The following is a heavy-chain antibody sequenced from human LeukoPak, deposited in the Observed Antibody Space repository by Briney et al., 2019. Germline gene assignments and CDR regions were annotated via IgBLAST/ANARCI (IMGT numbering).Heavy chain of an antibody. D-gene: IGHD5-24*01. CDR2: INPNSGGT. V-gene: IGHV1-2*02. J-gene: IGHJ4*02. Sequence: ASVKVSCKASGYTFTGYYMHWVRQAPGQGLEWMGWINPNSGGTNYAQKFQGRVTMTRGTSISTAYMELSSLKSEDTAVYYCARAPPWLQFFYWGQGTLVTVSS. CDR3: ARAPPWLQFFY. CDR1: GYTFTGYY.